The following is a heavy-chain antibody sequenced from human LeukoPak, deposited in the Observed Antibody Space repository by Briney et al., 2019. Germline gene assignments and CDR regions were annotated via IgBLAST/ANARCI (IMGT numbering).Heavy chain of an antibody. Sequence: GGSLRLSCAASGFTFSSYAMSWVRQAPGKGLEWVSAISGSGGSTYYADSVKGRFTISRDNSKDTLYLQMNSLRAEDMAVYYCAIRHTVGGAFDIWGQGTMVTVSS. CDR1: GFTFSSYA. CDR3: AIRHTVGGAFDI. V-gene: IGHV3-23*01. D-gene: IGHD4-4*01. J-gene: IGHJ3*02. CDR2: ISGSGGST.